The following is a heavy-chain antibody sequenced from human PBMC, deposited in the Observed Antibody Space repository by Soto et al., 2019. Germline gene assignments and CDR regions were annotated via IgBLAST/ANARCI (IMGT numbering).Heavy chain of an antibody. Sequence: ETLSLTCTVSGGSISSYYWSWIRQPPGKGLEWIGYIYYSGSTNYNPSLKSRVTTSVDTSKNQFSLKLSSVTAADTAVYYCARRVATRQMGYYFDYWGQGTLVTVSS. CDR2: IYYSGST. V-gene: IGHV4-59*01. CDR1: GGSISSYY. J-gene: IGHJ4*02. CDR3: ARRVATRQMGYYFDY. D-gene: IGHD6-6*01.